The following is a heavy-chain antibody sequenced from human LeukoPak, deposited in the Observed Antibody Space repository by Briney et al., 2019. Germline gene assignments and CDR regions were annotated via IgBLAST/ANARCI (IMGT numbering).Heavy chain of an antibody. V-gene: IGHV3-23*01. Sequence: GGSLRLSCAASGFTFSSYAMSWVRQAPGKGLEWVSAISGSGGSTYYADSVKGRFTISRDNSKNTLYLQMNSLRAEDTAVYYCAKDYSGSYPGSDYTDVWGKGTTVTVSS. CDR3: AKDYSGSYPGSDYTDV. CDR2: ISGSGGST. CDR1: GFTFSSYA. D-gene: IGHD1-26*01. J-gene: IGHJ6*03.